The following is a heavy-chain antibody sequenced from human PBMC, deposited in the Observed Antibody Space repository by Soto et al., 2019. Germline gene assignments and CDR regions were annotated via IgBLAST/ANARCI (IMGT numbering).Heavy chain of an antibody. CDR2: ISSSSSTI. D-gene: IGHD5-18*01. Sequence: GGSLRLSCAASGFIFNTYTMNWVRQAPGKGLEWVSYISSSSSTIYYADSVEGRFTISRDNAKNSLYLQMNSLRDVDTAVYYCARDPAKNTAMAAGFDHWGQGTLVTVSS. J-gene: IGHJ4*02. CDR1: GFIFNTYT. V-gene: IGHV3-48*02. CDR3: ARDPAKNTAMAAGFDH.